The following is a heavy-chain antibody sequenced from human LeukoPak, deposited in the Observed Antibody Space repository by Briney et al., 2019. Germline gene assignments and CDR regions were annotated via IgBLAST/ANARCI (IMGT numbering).Heavy chain of an antibody. CDR3: AKDGCSGGSCYSPLHAFDI. CDR1: GFTFSNYW. CDR2: IHSDGRNT. D-gene: IGHD2-15*01. V-gene: IGHV3-74*01. J-gene: IGHJ3*02. Sequence: PGGSLRLSCTASGFTFSNYWMHWVRQAPGKGLVWVSHIHSDGRNTTYSDSVKGRFTISRDNAKNTLYLQMNSLRGEDTAVYYCAKDGCSGGSCYSPLHAFDIWGQGTMVTVSS.